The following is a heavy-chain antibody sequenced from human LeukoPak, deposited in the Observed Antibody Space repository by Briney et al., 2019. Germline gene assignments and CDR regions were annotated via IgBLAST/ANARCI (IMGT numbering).Heavy chain of an antibody. CDR3: AARSYDSSGYPGYYFDY. D-gene: IGHD3-22*01. Sequence: SETLSLTCAVYGGSFSGYYWSWIRQPPGKGLEWIGEINHSGSTNYNPSLKSRVTISVDTSKNQFSLKLSSVTGADTAVYYCAARSYDSSGYPGYYFDYWGQGTLVTVSS. J-gene: IGHJ4*02. V-gene: IGHV4-34*01. CDR2: INHSGST. CDR1: GGSFSGYY.